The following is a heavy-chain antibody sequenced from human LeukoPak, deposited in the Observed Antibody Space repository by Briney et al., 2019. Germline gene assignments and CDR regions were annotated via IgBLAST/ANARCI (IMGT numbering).Heavy chain of an antibody. CDR2: IKQDGSEK. J-gene: IGHJ4*02. V-gene: IGHV3-7*01. CDR1: GFTFRSYS. Sequence: GGSLRLSCATSGFTFRSYSMSWVRQVPGKGLEWVANIKQDGSEKYYVDSVKGRFTISRDNAKNSLYLQMDSLRVDDTAIYYCAKSLDYWGQGTLVTVSS. CDR3: AKSLDY.